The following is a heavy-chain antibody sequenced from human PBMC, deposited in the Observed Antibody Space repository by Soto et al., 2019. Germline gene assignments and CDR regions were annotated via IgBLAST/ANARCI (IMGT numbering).Heavy chain of an antibody. CDR3: ARHGGRFFEY. J-gene: IGHJ4*02. CDR2: ISQSGTA. D-gene: IGHD2-15*01. V-gene: IGHV4-4*02. Sequence: QVQLQESGPGLVKPSETLSLTCAVSGDSFSSGYWWSWVRQPPGKGLQWIGQISQSGTANYNPSLESRVTMSVDKSKNQFSLILTSVTAADTAVYYCARHGGRFFEYWGKGILVTVSS. CDR1: GDSFSSGYW.